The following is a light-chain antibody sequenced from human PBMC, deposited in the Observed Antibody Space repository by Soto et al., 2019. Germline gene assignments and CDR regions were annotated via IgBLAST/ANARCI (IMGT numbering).Light chain of an antibody. CDR2: SNN. V-gene: IGLV1-47*02. CDR3: AAWDDSLSGPV. Sequence: SVLTQPPSASGTPGQSTTISCSGSRSNIGANYVYWYQQLPGTAPKLLIYSNNQRPSGVPDRFSGSKSGSSGSLAISGLRSEDEADYYCAAWDDSLSGPVFGGGTKVTVL. CDR1: RSNIGANY. J-gene: IGLJ3*02.